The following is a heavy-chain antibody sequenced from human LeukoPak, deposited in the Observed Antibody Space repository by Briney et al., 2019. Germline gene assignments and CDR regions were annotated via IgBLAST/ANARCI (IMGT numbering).Heavy chain of an antibody. J-gene: IGHJ5*02. CDR2: ISSSSSYI. Sequence: GGSLRLSCAASGFTFSSYSMNWVRQAPGKGLEWVSSISSSSSYIYYADSVKGRFTISRDNAKNSLYLQMNSLRAEDTAVYYCARVALISRASSIRNNWFDPWGQGTLVTVSS. D-gene: IGHD3-16*01. V-gene: IGHV3-21*01. CDR1: GFTFSSYS. CDR3: ARVALISRASSIRNNWFDP.